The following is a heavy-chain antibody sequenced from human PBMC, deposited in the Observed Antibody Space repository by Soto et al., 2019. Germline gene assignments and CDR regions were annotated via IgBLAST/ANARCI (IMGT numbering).Heavy chain of an antibody. J-gene: IGHJ4*02. D-gene: IGHD5-18*01. CDR3: ARDGVRAGYNLIEY. V-gene: IGHV3-21*01. Sequence: NPWLSXRLSCSASVFTFIIYSINWFRQAPGKGLELVSSISSSSSYIYYADSVKGRFTISRDNAKNSLYLQMNSLRAEDTAVYYCARDGVRAGYNLIEYWGQGPLV. CDR1: VFTFIIYS. CDR2: ISSSSSYI.